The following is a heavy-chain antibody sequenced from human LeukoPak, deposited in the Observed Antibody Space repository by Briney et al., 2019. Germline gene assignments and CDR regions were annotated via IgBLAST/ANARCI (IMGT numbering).Heavy chain of an antibody. D-gene: IGHD2-15*01. V-gene: IGHV4-59*01. CDR3: ARSYCGGGSCGAFDI. CDR1: GGSISSYY. Sequence: PSETLSLTCTVSGGSISSYYWSWIRQPPGKGLEWIGYIYYSGNTNYNPSLKSRVTIPVDTSKNQFSLRLSSVTAADTAVYYCARSYCGGGSCGAFDIWGQGTMVTVSS. J-gene: IGHJ3*02. CDR2: IYYSGNT.